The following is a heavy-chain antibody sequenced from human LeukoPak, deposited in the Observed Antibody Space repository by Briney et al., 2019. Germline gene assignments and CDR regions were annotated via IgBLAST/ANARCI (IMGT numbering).Heavy chain of an antibody. CDR2: INHSGST. J-gene: IGHJ4*02. D-gene: IGHD2-2*01. V-gene: IGHV4-34*01. Sequence: SETLSPTCAVYGGSFSGYYWSWIRQPPGKGLEWIGEINHSGSTNYNPSLKSRVTISVDTSKNQFSLKLSSVTAADTAVYYCARSPASSTSDYWGQGTLVTVSS. CDR1: GGSFSGYY. CDR3: ARSPASSTSDY.